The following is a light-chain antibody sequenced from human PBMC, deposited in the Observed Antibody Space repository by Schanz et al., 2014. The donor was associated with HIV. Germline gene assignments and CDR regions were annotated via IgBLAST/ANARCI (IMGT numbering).Light chain of an antibody. V-gene: IGLV2-14*03. Sequence: QSALTQPASVSGSPGQSITISCTGTRSDGGGYNYVPWYQPHPGKAPKLMIYDVSNRPSGVPDRFSGSKSGNTASLTISGLQAEDEADYYCGSYSSGDSHWVFGGGTKLTVL. J-gene: IGLJ3*02. CDR3: GSYSSGDSHWV. CDR1: RSDGGGYNY. CDR2: DVS.